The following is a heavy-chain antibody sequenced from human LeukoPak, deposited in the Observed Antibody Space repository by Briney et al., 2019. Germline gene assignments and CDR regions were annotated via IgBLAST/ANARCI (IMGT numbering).Heavy chain of an antibody. D-gene: IGHD2-15*01. CDR3: ARNRVVVVAATIWNWLDP. J-gene: IGHJ5*02. Sequence: ASVKVSCKASGYTFTSYDINWVRQATGQGLEGMGWMNPNSGNTGYAQKFQGRVTMTRNTSISTAYMELSSLRSEDTAVYYCARNRVVVVAATIWNWLDPWGQGTLVTVSS. V-gene: IGHV1-8*01. CDR2: MNPNSGNT. CDR1: GYTFTSYD.